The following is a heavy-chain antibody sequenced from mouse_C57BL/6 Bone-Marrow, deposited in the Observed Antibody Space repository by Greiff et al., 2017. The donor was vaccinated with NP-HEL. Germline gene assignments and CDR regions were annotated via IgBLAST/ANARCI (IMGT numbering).Heavy chain of an antibody. D-gene: IGHD1-1*01. Sequence: EVKLMESGGGLVQPGGSLKLSCAASGFTFSDYGMAWVRQAPRKGPEWVAFISNLAYSIYYADTVTGRFTISRENAKNTLYLEMSSLRSEDTAMYYCARHATTVVATPYFDYWGQGTTLTVSS. J-gene: IGHJ2*01. CDR2: ISNLAYSI. CDR1: GFTFSDYG. CDR3: ARHATTVVATPYFDY. V-gene: IGHV5-15*01.